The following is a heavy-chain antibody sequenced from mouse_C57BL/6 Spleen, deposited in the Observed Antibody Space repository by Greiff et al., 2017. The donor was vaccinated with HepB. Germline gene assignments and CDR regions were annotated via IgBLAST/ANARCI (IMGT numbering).Heavy chain of an antibody. CDR2: IRNKANGYTT. V-gene: IGHV7-3*01. D-gene: IGHD2-4*01. CDR1: GFTFTDYY. CDR3: ARSLYDYDVPFDY. Sequence: DVMLVESGGGLVQPGGSLSLSCAASGFTFTDYYMSWVRQPPGKALEWLGFIRNKANGYTTEYSASVKGRFTISRDNSQSILYLQMNALRAEDSATYYCARSLYDYDVPFDYWGQGTTLTVSS. J-gene: IGHJ2*01.